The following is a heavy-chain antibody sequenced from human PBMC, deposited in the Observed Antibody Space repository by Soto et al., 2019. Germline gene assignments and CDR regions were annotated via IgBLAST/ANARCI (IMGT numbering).Heavy chain of an antibody. D-gene: IGHD5-18*01. Sequence: QLQLQESGSGLVKPSHTLSLTCTVSGGSISDAAYSWSWIRQPPGKGLEWIGYIYPSGMPFYNPSLRSRVTISIDRSNDQFSLNLRSVTAADTAVYYCARERGGYGLFDSWGQGIVVAVSS. CDR2: IYPSGMP. CDR3: ARERGGYGLFDS. CDR1: GGSISDAAYS. J-gene: IGHJ4*02. V-gene: IGHV4-30-2*01.